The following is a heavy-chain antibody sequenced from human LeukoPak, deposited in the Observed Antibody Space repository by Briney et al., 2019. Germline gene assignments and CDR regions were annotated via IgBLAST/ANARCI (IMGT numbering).Heavy chain of an antibody. CDR2: INPNSGGT. CDR3: ARIAPSSWYDDYYYGMDV. CDR1: GYTFTAYY. V-gene: IGHV1-2*02. Sequence: ASVKVSCKASGYTFTAYYMHWVRQAPGQGLEWMGWINPNSGGTNYAQKFQARVTMTRDTSISTAYMELSRLRSDDTAVYYCARIAPSSWYDDYYYGMDVWGQGTTVTVSS. D-gene: IGHD6-13*01. J-gene: IGHJ6*02.